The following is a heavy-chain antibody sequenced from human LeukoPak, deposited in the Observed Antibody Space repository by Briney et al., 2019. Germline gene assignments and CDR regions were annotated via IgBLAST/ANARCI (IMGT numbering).Heavy chain of an antibody. V-gene: IGHV4-39*07. CDR2: INHSGST. D-gene: IGHD2-15*01. J-gene: IGHJ6*02. Sequence: SETLSLTCTVSGGSISSSSYYWGWIRQPPGKGLEWIGEINHSGSTNYNPSLKSRVTISVDTSKNQFSLKLSSVTAADTAVYYCARGPYCSGGSCYRQTPRSYGMDVWGQGTTVTVSS. CDR1: GGSISSSSYY. CDR3: ARGPYCSGGSCYRQTPRSYGMDV.